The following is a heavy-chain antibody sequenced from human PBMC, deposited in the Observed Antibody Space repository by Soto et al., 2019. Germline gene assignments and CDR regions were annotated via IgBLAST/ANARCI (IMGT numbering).Heavy chain of an antibody. D-gene: IGHD6-13*01. V-gene: IGHV4-59*08. CDR1: GGSISSYY. Sequence: QVQLQESGPGLVKPSETLSLTCTVSGGSISSYYWSWIRQPPGKGLEWIGYIYYSGSTNYNPSLKSRVTISVDTSKNQFSLKLSSVTAADTAAYYCARAGTYYYYGMDVWGQGTTVTVSS. CDR3: ARAGTYYYYGMDV. CDR2: IYYSGST. J-gene: IGHJ6*02.